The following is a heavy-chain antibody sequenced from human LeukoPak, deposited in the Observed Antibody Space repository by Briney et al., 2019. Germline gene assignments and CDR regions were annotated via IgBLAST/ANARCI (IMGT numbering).Heavy chain of an antibody. Sequence: KSSETLSLTCTVSGGSISSSSYYWGWIRQPPGKGLEWIGSIYYSGSTYYNPSLKSRVTISVDTSKNQFSLKLSSVTAADTAVYYCARQLSSSGYYYYYYYYMDVWGKGTTVTISS. V-gene: IGHV4-39*01. CDR3: ARQLSSSGYYYYYYYYMDV. J-gene: IGHJ6*03. CDR2: IYYSGST. D-gene: IGHD3-22*01. CDR1: GGSISSSSYY.